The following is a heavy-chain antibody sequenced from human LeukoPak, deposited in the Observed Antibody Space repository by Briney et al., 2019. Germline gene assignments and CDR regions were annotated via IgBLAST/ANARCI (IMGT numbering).Heavy chain of an antibody. CDR2: IYYSGST. J-gene: IGHJ4*02. V-gene: IGHV4-59*01. D-gene: IGHD1-1*01. CDR3: ARVKRSWERGAFDY. CDR1: GGSISSYY. Sequence: PSETLSLTCTVSGGSISSYYWSWIRQPPGKGLEWIGYIYYSGSTNYNPSLKSRVTISVDTSKNQFSLKLSSVTAADTAVYYCARVKRSWERGAFDYWGQGTLVTVSS.